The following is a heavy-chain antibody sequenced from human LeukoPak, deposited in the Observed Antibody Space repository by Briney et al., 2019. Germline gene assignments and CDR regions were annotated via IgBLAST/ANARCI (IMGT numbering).Heavy chain of an antibody. Sequence: SETLSLTCTVSGGSISSYYWSWIRQPPGKGLEWIGYIYYSGSTNYNPSLKSRVTISVDTSKNQFSLKLNSVTAADTAVYYCARAPYSSGWSWFDPWGQGTLVTVSS. V-gene: IGHV4-59*01. J-gene: IGHJ5*02. CDR1: GGSISSYY. D-gene: IGHD6-19*01. CDR2: IYYSGST. CDR3: ARAPYSSGWSWFDP.